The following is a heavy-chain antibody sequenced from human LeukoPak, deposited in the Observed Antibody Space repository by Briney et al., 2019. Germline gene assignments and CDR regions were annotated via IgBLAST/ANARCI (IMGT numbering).Heavy chain of an antibody. D-gene: IGHD3-10*01. CDR1: GGSFSGYY. V-gene: IGHV4-34*01. J-gene: IGHJ4*02. CDR3: ATSRGLHYFDY. Sequence: SETLSLTCAVYGGSFSGYYWSWIRQPAGKGLEWIGEINHSGSTNYNPSLKSRVTISVDTSKNQFSLKLSSVTAADTAVYYCATSRGLHYFDYWGQGTLVTLSS. CDR2: INHSGST.